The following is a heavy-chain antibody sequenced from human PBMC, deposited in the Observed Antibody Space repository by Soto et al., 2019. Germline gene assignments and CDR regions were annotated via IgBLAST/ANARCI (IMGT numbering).Heavy chain of an antibody. D-gene: IGHD3-22*01. Sequence: PVGSLRLSSAASGFTFSSYSMNWVRQAPGKGLEWVSSISSSSTYIYYADSVRGRFTISRDNAKNSLYLQMSSLRAEDTAVYYCARPLHYYDGSGYSAYWGQGTLVTVSS. V-gene: IGHV3-21*01. CDR2: ISSSSTYI. CDR1: GFTFSSYS. J-gene: IGHJ4*02. CDR3: ARPLHYYDGSGYSAY.